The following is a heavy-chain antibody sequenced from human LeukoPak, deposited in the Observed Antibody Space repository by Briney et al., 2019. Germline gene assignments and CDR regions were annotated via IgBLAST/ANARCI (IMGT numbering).Heavy chain of an antibody. CDR1: GGSISSGGYY. V-gene: IGHV4-30-2*01. Sequence: SETLSLTCTVSGGSISSGGYYWSWIRQPPGKGLEWIGHIYHSGSTYYNPSLKSRVTISVDRSKNQFSLKLSSVTAADTAVYYCARVRRNYAIIYDYWGQGTLVTVSS. CDR2: IYHSGST. D-gene: IGHD4-11*01. J-gene: IGHJ4*02. CDR3: ARVRRNYAIIYDY.